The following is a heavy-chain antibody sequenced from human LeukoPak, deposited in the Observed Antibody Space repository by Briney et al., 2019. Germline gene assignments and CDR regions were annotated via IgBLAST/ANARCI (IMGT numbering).Heavy chain of an antibody. J-gene: IGHJ6*02. CDR1: GYRFTTYW. CDR2: INPDNSDT. Sequence: GESLKISCKGSGYRFTTYWIGWVRQMPGKGLEWMGIINPDNSDTRYSPSFQGQVTISADKSTSTAYLQWSSLRTSDTAMYYCARQGSCDSTRCYVYYHSGMDVWGQGTTVTVSS. V-gene: IGHV5-51*01. D-gene: IGHD2-2*01. CDR3: ARQGSCDSTRCYVYYHSGMDV.